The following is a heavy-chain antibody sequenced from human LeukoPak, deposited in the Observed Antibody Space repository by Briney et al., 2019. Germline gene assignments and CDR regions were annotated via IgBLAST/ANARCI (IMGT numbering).Heavy chain of an antibody. V-gene: IGHV4-4*07. J-gene: IGHJ4*02. Sequence: SETLSLTCTVSGGSLSSYYWSWIRQPAGKGLEWMGRIYPSGSTKYNPSLKSRLTMSADTSKNQFSLRLSAVTAADTAVYYCAREGNALTPMSLDFWGQGTLVTVSS. CDR1: GGSLSSYY. D-gene: IGHD1-1*01. CDR3: AREGNALTPMSLDF. CDR2: IYPSGST.